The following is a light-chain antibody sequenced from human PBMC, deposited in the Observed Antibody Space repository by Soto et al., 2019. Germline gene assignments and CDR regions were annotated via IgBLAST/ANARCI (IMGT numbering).Light chain of an antibody. CDR3: QQYNSYSLT. CDR1: QSISDW. J-gene: IGKJ4*01. V-gene: IGKV1-5*01. CDR2: DAS. Sequence: DIAMTQSPSTLSASVGDRVTITCRASQSISDWLAWYQQKPGKAPKLLIYDASGLESGVPSRFSGSGSGTEFTLTISSLQPDDFATYYCQQYNSYSLTFGGGTKVDI.